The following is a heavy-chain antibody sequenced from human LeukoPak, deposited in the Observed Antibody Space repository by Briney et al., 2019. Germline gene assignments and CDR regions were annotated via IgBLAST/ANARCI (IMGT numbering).Heavy chain of an antibody. J-gene: IGHJ4*02. Sequence: GASVKVSCKAPGYTFTSYGISWVRQAPGQGLEWMGWISAYNGNTNYAQKLQGRVTMTTDTSTSTAYMELRSLRSDDTAVNYCARTWRFRSSGYYDYWGQGTLVTVSS. CDR3: ARTWRFRSSGYYDY. V-gene: IGHV1-18*01. CDR1: GYTFTSYG. CDR2: ISAYNGNT. D-gene: IGHD3-22*01.